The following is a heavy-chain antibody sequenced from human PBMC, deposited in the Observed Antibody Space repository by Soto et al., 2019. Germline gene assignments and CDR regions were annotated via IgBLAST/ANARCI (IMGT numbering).Heavy chain of an antibody. CDR1: GFTFSTYA. Sequence: EVPLLEPGGVLVQPGGSLRLSCAASGFTFSTYAMTWVRQAPGKGLEWVSSISGSGGRTYYADSVKGRFTISRDNSKNTLYLQTNSLRAEDTAVYYCAKAGDYHGSESYFPLDYWGQGTLVPVSS. CDR2: ISGSGGRT. V-gene: IGHV3-23*01. J-gene: IGHJ4*02. D-gene: IGHD3-10*01. CDR3: AKAGDYHGSESYFPLDY.